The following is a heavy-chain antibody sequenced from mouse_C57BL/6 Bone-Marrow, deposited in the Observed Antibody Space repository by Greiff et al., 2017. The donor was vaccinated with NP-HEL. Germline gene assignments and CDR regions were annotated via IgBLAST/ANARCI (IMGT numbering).Heavy chain of an antibody. CDR1: GYAFSSSW. J-gene: IGHJ2*01. D-gene: IGHD1-1*01. V-gene: IGHV1-82*01. Sequence: QVQLQQSGPELVKPGASVKISCKASGYAFSSSWMNWVKQRPGKGLEWIGRIYPGDGDTNYNGKFKGKATLTADKSSSTAYMQLSSLTSEDSAVYFCAFITTVVADYWGQGTTLTVSS. CDR3: AFITTVVADY. CDR2: IYPGDGDT.